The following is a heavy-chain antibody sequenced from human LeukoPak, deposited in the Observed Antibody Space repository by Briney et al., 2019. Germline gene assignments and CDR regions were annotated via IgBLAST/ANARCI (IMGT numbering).Heavy chain of an antibody. D-gene: IGHD3-22*01. CDR1: VGSISSYY. J-gene: IGHJ3*02. CDR3: ARDLLHRGYAFDI. Sequence: PSETLSLTCTVSVGSISSYYWSWIRQPPGKGLEWIGHIYYSGSTNYNPSLRSRFTISVDTSKNQFSLKLSSVTAADTAVYYCARDLLHRGYAFDIWGGGTMVTVSS. V-gene: IGHV4-59*01. CDR2: IYYSGST.